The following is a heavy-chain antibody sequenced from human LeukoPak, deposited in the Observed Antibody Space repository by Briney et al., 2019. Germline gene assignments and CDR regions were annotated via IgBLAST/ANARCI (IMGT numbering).Heavy chain of an antibody. CDR2: IRSKAYGGTT. CDR3: TREFITIFGVVIIQGDY. D-gene: IGHD3-3*01. CDR1: GFTFGDYA. Sequence: GGSLRLSCTASGFTFGDYAMIWVRQAPGKGLQWVGFIRSKAYGGTTEYAASVKGRFTISRDDSKSIAYLQMNSLKTEDTAVYYCTREFITIFGVVIIQGDYWGQGTLVTVSS. J-gene: IGHJ4*02. V-gene: IGHV3-49*04.